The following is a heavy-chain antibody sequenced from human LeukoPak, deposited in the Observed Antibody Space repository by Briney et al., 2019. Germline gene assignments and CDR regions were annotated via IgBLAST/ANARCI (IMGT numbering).Heavy chain of an antibody. CDR1: GGSFSGYY. Sequence: PSETLSLTCAVYGGSFSGYYWSWIRQPPGKGLEWIGYIYYSGSTDYNPSLKSRVTISVDTSKNQFSLKLSSVTAADTAVYYCARVTYYYDSSGYYYYYFDYWGQGTLVTVSS. J-gene: IGHJ4*02. V-gene: IGHV4-59*01. D-gene: IGHD3-22*01. CDR3: ARVTYYYDSSGYYYYYFDY. CDR2: IYYSGST.